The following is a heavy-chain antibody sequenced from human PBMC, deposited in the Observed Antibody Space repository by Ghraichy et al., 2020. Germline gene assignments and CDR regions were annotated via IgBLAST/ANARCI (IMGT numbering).Heavy chain of an antibody. Sequence: ASVKVSCKASGYTFSSYGIRWVRQAPGHGLEWMGVISGYNGNTKYAQKLQGRVTMTTDTSTSTAYMELRGLTSDDTAVYFCARGAMTGDFDSWGQGTLVTGSA. J-gene: IGHJ4*02. CDR2: ISGYNGNT. V-gene: IGHV1-18*01. D-gene: IGHD3-9*01. CDR3: ARGAMTGDFDS. CDR1: GYTFSSYG.